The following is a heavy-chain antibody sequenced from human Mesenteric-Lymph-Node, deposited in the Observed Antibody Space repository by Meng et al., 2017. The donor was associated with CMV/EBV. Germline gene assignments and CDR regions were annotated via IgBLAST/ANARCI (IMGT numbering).Heavy chain of an antibody. CDR3: ARGYGSGSYNN. V-gene: IGHV1-18*01. Sequence: SCKVSGYTFNSYGSSCVRQAPGQGLEWMGWISAYNGNTNYAQKLQGRVTMTTDTSTSTAYMELRSLRSDDTAVYYCARGYGSGSYNNWGQGTLVTVSS. J-gene: IGHJ4*02. CDR1: GYTFNSYG. CDR2: ISAYNGNT. D-gene: IGHD3-10*01.